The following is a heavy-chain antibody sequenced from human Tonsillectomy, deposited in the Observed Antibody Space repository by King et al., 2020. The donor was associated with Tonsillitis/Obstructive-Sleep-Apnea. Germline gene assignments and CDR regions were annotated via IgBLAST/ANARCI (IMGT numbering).Heavy chain of an antibody. CDR1: GFSISSRA. D-gene: IGHD6-19*01. Sequence: VQLVESGGGLVQPGGSLRISCAASGFSISSRAMSWVRQTPGKGLEWVASINNVGGIYYSDSVKGRFTISRDNFKNTLDLQMNGLRAEDTAVYYCAKDHPSSGWPAFDYWGQGTLVVVSS. CDR3: AKDHPSSGWPAFDY. CDR2: INNVGGI. V-gene: IGHV3-23*04. J-gene: IGHJ4*02.